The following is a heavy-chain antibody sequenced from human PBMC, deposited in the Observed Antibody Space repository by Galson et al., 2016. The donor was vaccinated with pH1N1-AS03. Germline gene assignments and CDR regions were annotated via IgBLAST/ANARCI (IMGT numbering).Heavy chain of an antibody. V-gene: IGHV4-39*07. CDR1: GGPISRSSYY. Sequence: TLSLTCTVSGGPISRSSYYWGWIRQTPGKGLEWVGCIGNYGSTYYNPSLKSRVTISVDRSKNHFSLKLTSVTAADTAVYYCARDRISLVRGSFYYYGMDVWGQGTTVIVSS. CDR2: IGNYGST. CDR3: ARDRISLVRGSFYYYGMDV. J-gene: IGHJ6*02. D-gene: IGHD3-10*01.